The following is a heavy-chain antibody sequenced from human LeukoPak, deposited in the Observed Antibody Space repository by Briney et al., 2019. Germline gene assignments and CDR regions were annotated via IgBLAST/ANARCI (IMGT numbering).Heavy chain of an antibody. J-gene: IGHJ3*02. CDR3: AIRSVPKSRLGAFDI. CDR1: GGSISSYY. Sequence: SETLSLTCTVSGGSISSYYWSWIRQPPGKGLEWIGYIYYSGSTNYNPSLKSRVTISVDTSKNQFSLKLSSVTAADTAVYYCAIRSVPKSRLGAFDIWSQGTMVTVSS. V-gene: IGHV4-59*08. D-gene: IGHD7-27*01. CDR2: IYYSGST.